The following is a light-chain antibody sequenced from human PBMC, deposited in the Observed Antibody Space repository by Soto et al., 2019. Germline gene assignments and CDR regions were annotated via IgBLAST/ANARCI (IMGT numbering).Light chain of an antibody. CDR2: DVS. CDR1: SSDVGAYNY. J-gene: IGLJ1*01. V-gene: IGLV2-11*01. CDR3: CSYAGSYNYV. Sequence: QSALTQPRSVSGSPGQSVTISCTGTSSDVGAYNYVSWYQQHPGKAPKVMIYDVSKRPSGVPDSFSGSKSGNTASLTISGLQADDEADYYCCSYAGSYNYVFGSGTKLTVL.